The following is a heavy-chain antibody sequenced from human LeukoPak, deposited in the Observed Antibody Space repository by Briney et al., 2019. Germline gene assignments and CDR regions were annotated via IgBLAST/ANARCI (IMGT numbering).Heavy chain of an antibody. CDR1: GFTFSSCP. CDR2: ITGRGGNT. D-gene: IGHD6-25*01. J-gene: IGHJ4*02. CDR3: ARDRAAFDS. Sequence: GGSLRLSCAASGFTFSSCPMSWVRQAPGKGLQWVSGITGRGGNTYYADSVEGRFTISRDNSKNTLSLQMDSLRAEDTAVYYCARDRAAFDSWGQGTLVTVSS. V-gene: IGHV3-23*01.